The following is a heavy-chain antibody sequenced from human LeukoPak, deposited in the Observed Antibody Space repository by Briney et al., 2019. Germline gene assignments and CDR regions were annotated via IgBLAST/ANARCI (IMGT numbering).Heavy chain of an antibody. V-gene: IGHV4-4*09. J-gene: IGHJ4*02. D-gene: IGHD3-3*01. CDR1: GGSISSYY. Sequence: SETLSLTCTVSGGSISSYYWSWIRQPPGKGLEWIGYIYTSGSTNYNPSLKSRVTISVDTSKNQFSLKLSSVTAADTAVYYCAAGYYDFWSGYIFDYWGQGTLVTVSS. CDR3: AAGYYDFWSGYIFDY. CDR2: IYTSGST.